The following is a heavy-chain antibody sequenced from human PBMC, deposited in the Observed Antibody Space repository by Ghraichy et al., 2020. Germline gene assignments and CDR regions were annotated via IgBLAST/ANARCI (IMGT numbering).Heavy chain of an antibody. D-gene: IGHD2-2*03. J-gene: IGHJ6*02. CDR1: GGTFSSYA. CDR3: ARVVSFGGVDIVVVPAAPGCVRCGGMDV. Sequence: SVKVSCKASGGTFSSYAISWVRQAPGQGLEWMGGIIPIFGTANYAQKFQGRVTITADESTSTAYMELSSLRSEDTAVYYCARVVSFGGVDIVVVPAAPGCVRCGGMDVWGQGTTVTVSS. V-gene: IGHV1-69*13. CDR2: IIPIFGTA.